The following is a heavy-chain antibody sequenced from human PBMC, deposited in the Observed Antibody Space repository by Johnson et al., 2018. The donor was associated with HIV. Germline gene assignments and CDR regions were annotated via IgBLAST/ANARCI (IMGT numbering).Heavy chain of an antibody. CDR1: RFSVSSNY. Sequence: VQLVESGGGLIQPGGSRRLSCAASRFSVSSNYMTWVRQAPGKGLEWVSVIYSGGSTYYADSVRGRFTISRDNSKNTMFLQMNSLRGDDTGHNVRGLLGLCWAMWG. CDR2: IYSGGST. CDR3: GLLGLCWAM. D-gene: IGHD3-10*02. J-gene: IGHJ1*01. V-gene: IGHV3-53*01.